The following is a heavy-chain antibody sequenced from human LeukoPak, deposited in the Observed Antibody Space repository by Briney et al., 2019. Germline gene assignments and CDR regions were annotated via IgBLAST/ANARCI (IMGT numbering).Heavy chain of an antibody. CDR3: ARYMWWELLFFAFDI. V-gene: IGHV5-51*01. CDR1: GYSFTSYW. Sequence: GESLKISCKGSGYSFTSYWIGWVRQMPGKGLEWMGIIYPGDSGTRYSPSFQGQVTISADKSISTAYLQWSSLKASDTAMYYCARYMWWELLFFAFDIWGQGTMVTVSS. D-gene: IGHD1-26*01. J-gene: IGHJ3*02. CDR2: IYPGDSGT.